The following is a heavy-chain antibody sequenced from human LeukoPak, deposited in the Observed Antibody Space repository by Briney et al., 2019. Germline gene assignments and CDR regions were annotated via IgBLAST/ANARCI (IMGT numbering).Heavy chain of an antibody. D-gene: IGHD5-24*01. CDR3: ARGTWATLYYYYMDV. CDR2: INSDGSST. V-gene: IGHV3-74*01. J-gene: IGHJ6*03. CDR1: GFTFSSYA. Sequence: GGSLRLSRAASGFTFSSYAMHWVRQAPGRGLVWVSRINSDGSSTSYADSVKGRFTISRDNAKNTLYLQMNSLRAEDTAVYYCARGTWATLYYYYMDVWGKGTTVTVSS.